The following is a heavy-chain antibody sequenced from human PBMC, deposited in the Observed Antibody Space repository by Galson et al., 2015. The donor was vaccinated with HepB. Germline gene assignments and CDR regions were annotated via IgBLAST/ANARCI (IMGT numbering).Heavy chain of an antibody. V-gene: IGHV4-4*07. D-gene: IGHD3-16*01. Sequence: TLSLTCAVSGGSINDYYWNWIRQPAGKGLEWIGRISTSGDTNYNPSLKSRVTMSVDASKNQCSLRLNSVTAADTAVYYCSRDGDFWGSPDYWGQGTLVTVSS. CDR3: SRDGDFWGSPDY. J-gene: IGHJ4*02. CDR1: GGSINDYY. CDR2: ISTSGDT.